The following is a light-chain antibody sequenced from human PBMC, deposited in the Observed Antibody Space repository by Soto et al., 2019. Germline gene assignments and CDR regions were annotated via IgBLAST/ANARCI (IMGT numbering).Light chain of an antibody. Sequence: QSALTQPASVSGSLGQSITISCTGTISDIGSYHYVSWYQHHPGKAPKLIIYEVTNRPSGVSNRFSGSKSGNTASLTISGLQAEDEADYYCCSYAGSYTLVFGGGTKVTVL. V-gene: IGLV2-14*01. CDR3: CSYAGSYTLV. J-gene: IGLJ2*01. CDR2: EVT. CDR1: ISDIGSYHY.